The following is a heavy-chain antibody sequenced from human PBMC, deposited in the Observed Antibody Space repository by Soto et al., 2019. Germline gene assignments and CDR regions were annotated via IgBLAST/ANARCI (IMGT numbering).Heavy chain of an antibody. Sequence: GGSLRLACAASGFIFSSYAMSWVRQAPGKGLEWVSAISGSGGSTYYADSVKGRFTISRDNSKNTLYLQMNSLRAEDTAVYYCAKETISTSCCNLFDPWGQGTLVTVSS. D-gene: IGHD2-2*01. CDR3: AKETISTSCCNLFDP. CDR1: GFIFSSYA. J-gene: IGHJ5*02. V-gene: IGHV3-23*01. CDR2: ISGSGGST.